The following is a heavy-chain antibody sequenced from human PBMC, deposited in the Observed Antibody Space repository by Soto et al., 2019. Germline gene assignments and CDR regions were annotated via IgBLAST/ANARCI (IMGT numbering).Heavy chain of an antibody. CDR1: GYTFTNFG. V-gene: IGHV1-69*13. J-gene: IGHJ6*02. Sequence: SVKVSCKASGYTFTNFGLHWVRQAPGQGLEWMGGIIPIFGTANYAQKFQGRVTITADESTSTAYMELSSLRSEDTAVYYCARRGEGIVVVPAADGWGRFIMAVWGQGTTVTVSS. D-gene: IGHD2-2*01. CDR2: IIPIFGTA. CDR3: ARRGEGIVVVPAADGWGRFIMAV.